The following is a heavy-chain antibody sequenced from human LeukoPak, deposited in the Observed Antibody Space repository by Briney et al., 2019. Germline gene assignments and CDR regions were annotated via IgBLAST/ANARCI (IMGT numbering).Heavy chain of an antibody. J-gene: IGHJ5*02. CDR3: ARNGGDSGSYYNEGVNWFDP. V-gene: IGHV5-10-1*01. Sequence: GESLKISCKGSGYSFISYWISWVRQMPGKGLEWMGRIDPSDSYTNYSPSFQGHVTISADKSISTAYLQWSSLKASDTAMYYCARNGGDSGSYYNEGVNWFDPWGQGTLVTVSS. CDR1: GYSFISYW. D-gene: IGHD3-10*01. CDR2: IDPSDSYT.